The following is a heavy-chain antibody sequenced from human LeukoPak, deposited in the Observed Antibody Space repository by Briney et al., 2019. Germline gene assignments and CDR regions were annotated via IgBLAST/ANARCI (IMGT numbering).Heavy chain of an antibody. Sequence: GGSLRLSCAASGFTFSSYGMHWVRQAPGKGLEWVAVIWYDGSNKYYADSVKGRFTISRDNSKNTLYLQMNSLRAEDTAVYYCARTPLGGYSYGWYYWGQGTLVTVSS. CDR3: ARTPLGGYSYGWYY. CDR1: GFTFSSYG. V-gene: IGHV3-33*01. J-gene: IGHJ4*02. D-gene: IGHD5-18*01. CDR2: IWYDGSNK.